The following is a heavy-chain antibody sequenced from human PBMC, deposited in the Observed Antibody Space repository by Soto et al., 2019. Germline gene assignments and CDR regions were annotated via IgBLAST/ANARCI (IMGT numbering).Heavy chain of an antibody. CDR3: ARDRATYDYVWGSYRYFDY. J-gene: IGHJ4*02. D-gene: IGHD3-16*02. V-gene: IGHV3-23*01. Sequence: GGSLRLSCAASGFTFSGYAMSWVRQAPGKGLEWVSAISGSGGSTYYADSVKGRFTISRDNAKNSLYLQMNSLRDEDTAVYYCARDRATYDYVWGSYRYFDYWGQGTLVTVSS. CDR1: GFTFSGYA. CDR2: ISGSGGST.